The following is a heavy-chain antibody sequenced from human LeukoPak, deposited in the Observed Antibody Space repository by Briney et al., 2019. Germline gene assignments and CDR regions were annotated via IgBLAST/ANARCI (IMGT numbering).Heavy chain of an antibody. D-gene: IGHD5-24*01. CDR3: ARGGRRWLQFYYFDY. CDR2: TYYRSKWYN. J-gene: IGHJ4*02. V-gene: IGHV6-1*01. Sequence: TSQTLSLTCAISGDSVSSNSAAWNWIRQSPSRGLEWLGRTYYRSKWYNDYAVSVKSRITINPDTSKNQFSLQLNSVTPKDTAVYYCARGGRRWLQFYYFDYWGQGTLVTVSS. CDR1: GDSVSSNSAA.